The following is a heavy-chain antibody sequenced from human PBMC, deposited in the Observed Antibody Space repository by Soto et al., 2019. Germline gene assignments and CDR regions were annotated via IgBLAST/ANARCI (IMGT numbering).Heavy chain of an antibody. D-gene: IGHD6-19*01. Sequence: YGISWVRQAPGQGLEWMGWISAYNGNTNYAQKLQGRVTMTTDTSTSTAYMELRSLRSDDTAVYYCARGGPPIAVVWFDPWGQGTLVTVSS. CDR3: ARGGPPIAVVWFDP. CDR1: YG. V-gene: IGHV1-18*04. CDR2: ISAYNGNT. J-gene: IGHJ5*02.